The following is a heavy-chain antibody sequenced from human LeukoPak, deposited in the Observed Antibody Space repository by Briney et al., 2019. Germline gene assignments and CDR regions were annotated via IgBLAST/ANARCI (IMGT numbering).Heavy chain of an antibody. Sequence: SETLSLTCTVSGGSISSSGYYWGWIRQPPGKGLEWIGSIYCSGNTYYTPSLKSRVTISGDTSKNQFSLKLSSVTAADTAVYYCARDPGSGSFDYWGQGTLVTVSS. J-gene: IGHJ4*02. CDR3: ARDPGSGSFDY. V-gene: IGHV4-39*07. CDR2: IYCSGNT. D-gene: IGHD3-10*01. CDR1: GGSISSSGYY.